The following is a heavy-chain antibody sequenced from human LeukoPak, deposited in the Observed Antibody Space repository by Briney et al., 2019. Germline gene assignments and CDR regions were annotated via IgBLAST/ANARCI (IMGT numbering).Heavy chain of an antibody. J-gene: IGHJ4*02. D-gene: IGHD6-19*01. CDR3: ARDESGRWSSGLGHYFDY. CDR1: GGSISSYY. Sequence: PSETLSLTCTVSGGSISSYYWSWIRQPAGPGLELIGRIYTCGSTNYNPSLKRRVTMSVDTSKNQFSLKLTSVTAADTAVYYCARDESGRWSSGLGHYFDYWGQGTLVTVSS. V-gene: IGHV4-4*07. CDR2: IYTCGST.